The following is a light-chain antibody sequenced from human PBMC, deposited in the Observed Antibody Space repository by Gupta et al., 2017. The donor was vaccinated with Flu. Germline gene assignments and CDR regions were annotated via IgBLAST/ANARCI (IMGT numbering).Light chain of an antibody. J-gene: IGKJ1*01. CDR3: QQYGNSPRT. Sequence: EIVLTQSPGTLSFSPGERATLSCRASQSGSSNYLAWYQQKPGQAPRLLIYGASSRATGIPDRFSGSGSGTDFTLTISRLEPEVFALYYCQQYGNSPRTFGQGTKVEIE. CDR2: GAS. V-gene: IGKV3-20*01. CDR1: QSGSSNY.